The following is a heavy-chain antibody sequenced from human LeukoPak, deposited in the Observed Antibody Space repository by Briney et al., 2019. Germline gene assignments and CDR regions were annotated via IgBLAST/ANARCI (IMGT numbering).Heavy chain of an antibody. CDR1: GFTFSSYA. CDR3: ARDPEAGGFDY. Sequence: GGSLRLSCAASGFTFSSYAMSWVRQAPGKGLEWVSAISGSGGSTYQSDSVKGRFTISRDYAKNSLFLQMNSLRDEDTAVYYCARDPEAGGFDYWGQGTLVTVSS. J-gene: IGHJ4*02. CDR2: ISGSGGST. D-gene: IGHD1-26*01. V-gene: IGHV3-23*01.